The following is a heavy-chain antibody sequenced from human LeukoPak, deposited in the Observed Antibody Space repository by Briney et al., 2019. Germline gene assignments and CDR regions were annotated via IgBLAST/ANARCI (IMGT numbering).Heavy chain of an antibody. CDR1: GFTFSSYG. J-gene: IGHJ4*02. D-gene: IGHD6-13*01. Sequence: GGSLRLSCAASGFTFSSYGMHWVRQAPGKGLEWVAVISYDGSNKYYADSVKGRFTISRDNSKNTLHLQMNSLRAEDTAVYYCAKDLMGYSNSWYYDFRGQGTLVTVSS. V-gene: IGHV3-30*18. CDR3: AKDLMGYSNSWYYDF. CDR2: ISYDGSNK.